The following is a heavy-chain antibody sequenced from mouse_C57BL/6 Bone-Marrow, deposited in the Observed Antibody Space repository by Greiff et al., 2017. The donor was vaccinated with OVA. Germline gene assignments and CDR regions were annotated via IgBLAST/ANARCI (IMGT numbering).Heavy chain of an antibody. J-gene: IGHJ4*01. CDR2: IDPNSGGT. CDR1: GYTFTSYW. CDR3: ARAITTVVATGDMDY. V-gene: IGHV1-62-3*01. D-gene: IGHD1-1*01. Sequence: QVQLQQPGAELVKPGASVKLSCKASGYTFTSYWMHWVKQRPGRGLEWIGRIDPNSGGTKYNEKFKSKATLTVDKSSSTAYMQLSSLTSEDSADYCCARAITTVVATGDMDYWGQGTSVTVSS.